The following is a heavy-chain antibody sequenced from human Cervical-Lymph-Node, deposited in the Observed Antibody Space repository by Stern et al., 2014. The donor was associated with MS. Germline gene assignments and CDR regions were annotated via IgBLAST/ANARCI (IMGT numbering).Heavy chain of an antibody. D-gene: IGHD3-10*01. CDR2: ISPSGST. Sequence: QLQLQESGPGLVKPSQTLSLTCTVSGGSISSGGYFWSWIRQFPGKGLEWIGYISPSGSTYYNPSLKSRLSISMDTSKSQFSLKLSSVTAADTAVYYCARDGVVRGVTYNWFDTWGQGTLVTVSS. V-gene: IGHV4-31*03. J-gene: IGHJ5*02. CDR1: GGSISSGGYF. CDR3: ARDGVVRGVTYNWFDT.